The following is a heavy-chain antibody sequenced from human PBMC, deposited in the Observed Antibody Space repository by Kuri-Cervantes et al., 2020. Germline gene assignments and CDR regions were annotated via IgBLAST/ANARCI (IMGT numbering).Heavy chain of an antibody. Sequence: GGSLRLSCAASGFTFNSYWMSWVRQAPGKGLEWVANIKEDGSKKYYVDSVKGRFTISRDNAKNSLYLQMNSLRVEDTALYYCAKDARLHVVVLSYWGQGTMVTVSS. V-gene: IGHV3-7*01. CDR2: IKEDGSKK. CDR3: AKDARLHVVVLSY. CDR1: GFTFNSYW. D-gene: IGHD3-16*02. J-gene: IGHJ4*01.